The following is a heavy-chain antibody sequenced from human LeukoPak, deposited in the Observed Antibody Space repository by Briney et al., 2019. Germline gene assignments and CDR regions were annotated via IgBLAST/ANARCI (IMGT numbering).Heavy chain of an antibody. V-gene: IGHV4-61*08. CDR1: GDSVSSGDYY. CDR2: MSPSGTT. Sequence: SETLSLTCTVSGDSVSSGDYYLSWIRQPPGKGLDWITYMSPSGTTKYNPSLKSRVTTSVDTSRTQFSLRLSSVTAADTAVYYCARGQDDRSGTFDYWGQGILVTVSS. D-gene: IGHD3-22*01. CDR3: ARGQDDRSGTFDY. J-gene: IGHJ4*02.